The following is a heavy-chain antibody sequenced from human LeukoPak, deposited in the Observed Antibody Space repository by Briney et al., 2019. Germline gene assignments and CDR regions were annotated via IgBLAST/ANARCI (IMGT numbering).Heavy chain of an antibody. J-gene: IGHJ5*02. V-gene: IGHV1-2*02. CDR2: INPNSADT. Sequence: GASVKVSCKASGNTFTDYYIYWVRQAPGQGLEWMGWINPNSADTNYAQKFQGRVTMTRDTSISTAYMELSSLRSDDTAIYYCAKVWHTAISGWNWFDPWGQGTLVTVSS. CDR3: AKVWHTAISGWNWFDP. D-gene: IGHD6-19*01. CDR1: GNTFTDYY.